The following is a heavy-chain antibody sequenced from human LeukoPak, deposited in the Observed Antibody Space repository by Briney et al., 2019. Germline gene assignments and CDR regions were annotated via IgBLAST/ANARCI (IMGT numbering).Heavy chain of an antibody. Sequence: PGGSLRLSCAASGFTFSSYGMSWVRQAPGKGLEWVSAISSSGSTIYYADSVKGRFTISRDNAKNSLYLQMNSLRAEDTAVYYCARGMASTFDYWGQGTLVTVSS. J-gene: IGHJ4*02. D-gene: IGHD5-24*01. CDR1: GFTFSSYG. V-gene: IGHV3-21*04. CDR3: ARGMASTFDY. CDR2: ISSSGSTI.